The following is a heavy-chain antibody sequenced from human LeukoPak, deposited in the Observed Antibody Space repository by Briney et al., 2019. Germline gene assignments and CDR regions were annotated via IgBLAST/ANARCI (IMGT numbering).Heavy chain of an antibody. J-gene: IGHJ4*02. CDR1: GFTFSSYG. CDR2: IWYDGSNK. V-gene: IGHV3-33*01. CDR3: ARDSSWYSFDY. D-gene: IGHD6-13*01. Sequence: PGRSLRLSCAASGFTFSSYGMHWVRQAPGKGLEWVAGIWYDGSNKYYADSVKGRFTISRDNSKNTLYLQMNSLRAEDTAVYYCARDSSWYSFDYWGQGTLVTVSS.